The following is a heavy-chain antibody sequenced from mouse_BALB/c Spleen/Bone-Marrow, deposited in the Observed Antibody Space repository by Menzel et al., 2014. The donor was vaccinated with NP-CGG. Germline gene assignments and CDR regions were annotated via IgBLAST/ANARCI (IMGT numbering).Heavy chain of an antibody. J-gene: IGHJ2*01. CDR2: INYDGSN. CDR1: GYSITRGYY. Sequence: VQLQESGPGLLKPSQSLSLTCSVTGYSITRGYYWNWVRQFPGKKLEWMGYINYDGSNNYNPSLKNRISITRDTSKNQFFLKLNSVTTEDTATYYCARDNLDYRGQGTTLTVSS. V-gene: IGHV3-6*02. CDR3: ARDNLDY.